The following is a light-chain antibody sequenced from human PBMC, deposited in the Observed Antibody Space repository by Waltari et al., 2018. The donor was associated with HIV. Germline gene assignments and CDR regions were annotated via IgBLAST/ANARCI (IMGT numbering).Light chain of an antibody. CDR1: QTIHTL. V-gene: IGKV1-39*01. Sequence: DIQMTQSPSSLSASVGDRVTITCQASQTIHTLLEWYQQKPGKAPKLLISTAASLQSGVPSRFSGSGSGTDFTLTISSLQPEDFVTYYCQQSYTTATTFGQGTRLEIK. CDR2: TAA. CDR3: QQSYTTATT. J-gene: IGKJ5*01.